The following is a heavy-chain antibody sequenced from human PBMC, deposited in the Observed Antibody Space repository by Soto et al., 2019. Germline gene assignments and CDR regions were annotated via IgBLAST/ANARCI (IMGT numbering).Heavy chain of an antibody. CDR1: GGSFSGYY. D-gene: IGHD1-26*01. CDR2: INHSGST. Sequence: QVQLQQWGAGLLKPSETLSLTCAVYGGSFSGYYWRWIRQPPGKGLEWIGEINHSGSTNYYPSLKSRVTISVDTSKNQFSLKLRSVTAADTAVYDCARSLPYSGSYYFDYWGQGTLVTVSS. V-gene: IGHV4-34*01. J-gene: IGHJ4*02. CDR3: ARSLPYSGSYYFDY.